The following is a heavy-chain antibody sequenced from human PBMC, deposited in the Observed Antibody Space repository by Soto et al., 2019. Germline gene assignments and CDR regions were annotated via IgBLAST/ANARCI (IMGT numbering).Heavy chain of an antibody. CDR3: ARQTAVAGPYYDYGMDV. Sequence: ESLKISCKGSGYSFTSYWIGWVRQMPGKGLEWMGIIYPGDSDTRYSPSFQGQVTISADKSISTAYLQWSSLKDSDTAMYYCARQTAVAGPYYDYGMDVWGQGTTITFSS. CDR1: GYSFTSYW. CDR2: IYPGDSDT. D-gene: IGHD6-19*01. V-gene: IGHV5-51*01. J-gene: IGHJ6*02.